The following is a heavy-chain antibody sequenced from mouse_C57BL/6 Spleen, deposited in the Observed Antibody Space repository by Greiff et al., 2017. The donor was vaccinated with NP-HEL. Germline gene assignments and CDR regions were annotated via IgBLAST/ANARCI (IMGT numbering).Heavy chain of an antibody. V-gene: IGHV14-1*01. Sequence: EVQLQQSGAELVRPGASVKLSCTASGFNIKDYYMHWVKQRPEQGLEWIGRIDPEDGDTEYAPKFQGKATMTADTSSNTAYLQLSSLTSEDTAVYYCTLYYGSSPSWYFDVWGTGTTVTVSS. CDR2: IDPEDGDT. D-gene: IGHD1-1*01. CDR1: GFNIKDYY. J-gene: IGHJ1*03. CDR3: TLYYGSSPSWYFDV.